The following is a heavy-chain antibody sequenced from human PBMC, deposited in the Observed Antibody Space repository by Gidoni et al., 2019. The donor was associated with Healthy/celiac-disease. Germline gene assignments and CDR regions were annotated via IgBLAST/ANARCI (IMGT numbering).Heavy chain of an antibody. D-gene: IGHD2-8*01. CDR1: GGSISSSSYY. CDR3: ARAFRVMAAPSYFDY. V-gene: IGHV4-39*01. Sequence: QLQLQESGPGLVKPSEPLSLPCPVSGGSISSSSYYWGWIRQPPGKGLEWIGSIYYSGSTYYNPSLKSRVTISVDTSKNQFSLKLSSVTAADTAVYYCARAFRVMAAPSYFDYWGQGTLVTVSS. J-gene: IGHJ4*02. CDR2: IYYSGST.